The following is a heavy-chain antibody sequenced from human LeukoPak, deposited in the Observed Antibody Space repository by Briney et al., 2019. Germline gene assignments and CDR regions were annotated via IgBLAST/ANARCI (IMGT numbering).Heavy chain of an antibody. CDR1: GFSISDYY. CDR3: AREFITLELRD. J-gene: IGHJ4*02. D-gene: IGHD1-7*01. V-gene: IGHV3-11*06. CDR2: ITSGAGST. Sequence: GGSLRLSCDASGFSISDYYISWIRQSPGKGLEWISYITSGAGSTKYADSVKGRFTISRDNAKNSLYLQMNSLRAEDTAVYYCAREFITLELRDWGQGTLVTVSS.